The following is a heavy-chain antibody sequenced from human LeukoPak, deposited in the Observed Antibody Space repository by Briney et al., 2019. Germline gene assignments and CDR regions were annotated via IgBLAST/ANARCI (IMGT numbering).Heavy chain of an antibody. V-gene: IGHV3-74*01. D-gene: IGHD2/OR15-2a*01. Sequence: EGSLRLSCAASGNYWMHWVRQAPGKGLVWVSHINSDGSWTSYADSVKGRFTISKDNAKNTVYLQMNSLRAEDPAVYYCVSFYETYWGRGTLVTVSS. CDR3: VSFYETY. CDR1: GNYW. J-gene: IGHJ4*02. CDR2: INSDGSWT.